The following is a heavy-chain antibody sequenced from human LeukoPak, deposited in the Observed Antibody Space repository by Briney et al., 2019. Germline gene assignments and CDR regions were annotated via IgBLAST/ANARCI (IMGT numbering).Heavy chain of an antibody. CDR1: GFTFSDHY. Sequence: GGSLRLSCAAFGFTFSDHYMDWVRQAPGKGLEWVGRTRNKANSYTTEYAASVKGRFTISRDDSKNSLYLQMNSLKTEDTAVYYCARGITMVRGVIVGPYYYYYMDVWGKGTTVTISS. J-gene: IGHJ6*03. D-gene: IGHD3-10*01. V-gene: IGHV3-72*01. CDR3: ARGITMVRGVIVGPYYYYYMDV. CDR2: TRNKANSYTT.